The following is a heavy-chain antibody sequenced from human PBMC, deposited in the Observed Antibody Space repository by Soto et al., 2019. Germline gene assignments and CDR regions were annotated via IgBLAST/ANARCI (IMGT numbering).Heavy chain of an antibody. CDR1: GGSISSGDYY. J-gene: IGHJ4*02. CDR3: ARGSYYDSSGYYHY. CDR2: IYYSGST. Sequence: SETLSLTCTVSGGSISSGDYYWSWVRQPPGKGLEWIGYIYYSGSTYYNPSLKSRVTISVDTSKNQFSLKLSSMTAADTAVYYCARGSYYDSSGYYHYWGQGTLVTVSS. V-gene: IGHV4-30-4*01. D-gene: IGHD3-22*01.